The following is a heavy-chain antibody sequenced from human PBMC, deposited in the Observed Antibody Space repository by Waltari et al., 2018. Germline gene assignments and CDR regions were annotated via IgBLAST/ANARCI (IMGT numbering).Heavy chain of an antibody. D-gene: IGHD5-12*01. Sequence: QVQLQESGPGLVKPSETLSLTCAVSGYSISSGYYWGWLRQPPGKGLEWIGSIYHSGSTYYNPSLKSRVTISVDTSKNQFSLKLSSVTAADTAVYYCAGHTGYTPNDAFDIWGQGTMVTVSS. V-gene: IGHV4-38-2*01. CDR2: IYHSGST. CDR1: GYSISSGYY. CDR3: AGHTGYTPNDAFDI. J-gene: IGHJ3*02.